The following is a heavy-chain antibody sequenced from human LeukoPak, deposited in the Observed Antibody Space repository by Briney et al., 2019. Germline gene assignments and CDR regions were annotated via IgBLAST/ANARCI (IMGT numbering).Heavy chain of an antibody. CDR1: GFTFISYA. D-gene: IGHD2-15*01. CDR3: VRCSGGSCYQPLDF. CDR2: ISTNGGST. Sequence: PGGSLRLSCSASGFTFISYAMYWVRQAPEKGLEYVSAISTNGGSTYYADSVKGRFTISRDNSKNSLYLQMSSLRAEDTAVYFCVRCSGGSCYQPLDFWGQGTLLTVSS. J-gene: IGHJ4*02. V-gene: IGHV3-64D*06.